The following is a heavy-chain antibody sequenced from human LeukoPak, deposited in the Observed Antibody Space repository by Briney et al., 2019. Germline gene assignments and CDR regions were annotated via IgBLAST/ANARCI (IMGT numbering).Heavy chain of an antibody. CDR2: IYHSGST. V-gene: IGHV4-30-2*01. CDR3: ARESGFGELGAFDI. Sequence: SETLSLTCAVYGGSFSGYYWSWIRQPPGKGLEWIGYIYHSGSTYYNPSLKSRVTISVDRSKNQFSLKLSSVTAADTAVYYCARESGFGELGAFDIWGQGTMVTVSS. D-gene: IGHD3-10*01. CDR1: GGSFSGYY. J-gene: IGHJ3*02.